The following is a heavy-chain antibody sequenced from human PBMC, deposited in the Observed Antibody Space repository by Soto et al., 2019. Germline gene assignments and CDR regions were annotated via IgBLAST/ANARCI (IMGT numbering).Heavy chain of an antibody. D-gene: IGHD3-10*01. CDR3: ARNIDPVELWFGELLASPADY. V-gene: IGHV3-7*01. J-gene: IGHJ4*02. Sequence: GGSLRLSCAASGFTFSSYWMSWVRQAPGKGLEWVSNIKQDGSEKYYVDSVKGRFTISRDNAKNSLYLQMNSLRAEDTAVYYCARNIDPVELWFGELLASPADYWGQGTLVTVSS. CDR2: IKQDGSEK. CDR1: GFTFSSYW.